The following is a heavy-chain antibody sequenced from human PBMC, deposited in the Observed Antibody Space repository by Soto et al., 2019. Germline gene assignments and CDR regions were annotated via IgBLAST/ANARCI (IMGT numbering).Heavy chain of an antibody. Sequence: PSQTHSLTCAISGDSVSSNSAAWNWVRQSTARGIEWLGRTYYRSKWNNDYAVSVKRRITINPDTSKNQFSLQLHSVTPEDTTVYYYARVGGDSSSWYFDYWGQGTLVTVSS. V-gene: IGHV6-1*01. J-gene: IGHJ4*02. CDR2: TYYRSKWNN. D-gene: IGHD6-13*01. CDR3: ARVGGDSSSWYFDY. CDR1: GDSVSSNSAA.